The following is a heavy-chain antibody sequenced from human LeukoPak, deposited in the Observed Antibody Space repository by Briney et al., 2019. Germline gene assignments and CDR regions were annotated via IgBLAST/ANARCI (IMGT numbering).Heavy chain of an antibody. D-gene: IGHD5-18*01. V-gene: IGHV1-2*02. J-gene: IGHJ4*02. Sequence: ASVKVSCKASGYTFTGYYMHWVRQAPGQGLEWMGWINPNSGGTNYAQKFQGRVTLTRDTSISTTFMELTSDDTAVYYCARGDSDGYGDFDYWGQGTLVTVSP. CDR1: GYTFTGYY. CDR3: ARGDSDGYGDFDY. CDR2: INPNSGGT.